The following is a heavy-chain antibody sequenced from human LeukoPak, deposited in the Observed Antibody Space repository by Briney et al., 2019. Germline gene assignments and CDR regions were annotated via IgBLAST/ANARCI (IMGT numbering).Heavy chain of an antibody. Sequence: GGSLRLSCAASGFTFSDHSMSWIRQAPGKGLDWISYISSSGSTIYYADSVQGRFTISRDNAKNSMYLQMNSLRAEDTAVYYCARDPVTYYYGSSAYYLDYWGQGALVTVSS. CDR3: ARDPVTYYYGSSAYYLDY. J-gene: IGHJ4*02. V-gene: IGHV3-11*01. D-gene: IGHD3-22*01. CDR2: ISSSGSTI. CDR1: GFTFSDHS.